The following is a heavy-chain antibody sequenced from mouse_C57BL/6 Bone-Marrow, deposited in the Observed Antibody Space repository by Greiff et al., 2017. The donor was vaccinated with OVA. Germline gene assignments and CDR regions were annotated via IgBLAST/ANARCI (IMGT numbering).Heavy chain of an antibody. D-gene: IGHD1-1*01. Sequence: EVQLHQSGAELVRPGASVKLSCTASGFNIKDDYMHWVKQRPEQGLEWIGWIDPENGDTEYASKFQGKATITADTSSNTAYLQLSSLTSEDTAVYYCTTSNYYGSSFVWGTGTTVTVSS. CDR2: IDPENGDT. CDR1: GFNIKDDY. V-gene: IGHV14-4*01. CDR3: TTSNYYGSSFV. J-gene: IGHJ1*03.